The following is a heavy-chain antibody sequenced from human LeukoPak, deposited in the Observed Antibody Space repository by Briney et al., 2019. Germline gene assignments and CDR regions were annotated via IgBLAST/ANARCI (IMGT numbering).Heavy chain of an antibody. CDR2: ISLAGRT. D-gene: IGHD1-26*01. V-gene: IGHV4-4*02. J-gene: IGHJ4*02. Sequence: SETLSLTCGVSGGSIASTNFWSWVRQPPGGGLEWIGEISLAGRTRYNPSLKSRVNISIDESKNHLYLNLASVTAADTAVYYCSRESGPFCPFGHWGQGTLVAVTS. CDR3: SRESGPFCPFGH. CDR1: GGSIASTNF.